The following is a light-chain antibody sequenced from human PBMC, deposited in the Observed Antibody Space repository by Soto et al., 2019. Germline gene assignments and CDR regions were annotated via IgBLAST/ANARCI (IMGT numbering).Light chain of an antibody. CDR1: TSDIGGYNY. Sequence: HSVLTQPASVSGSPGQSITISCTGSTSDIGGYNYVSWYQQHPGKAPKLLIYDVSYRPSGISDRFSGSKSGNTASLTISGLQPEDEADYYCSSYGASSTLFGGGTKLTVL. J-gene: IGLJ2*01. CDR2: DVS. CDR3: SSYGASSTL. V-gene: IGLV2-14*03.